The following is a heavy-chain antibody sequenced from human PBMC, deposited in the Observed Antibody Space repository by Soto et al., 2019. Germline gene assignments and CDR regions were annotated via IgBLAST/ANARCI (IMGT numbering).Heavy chain of an antibody. CDR3: ASTHYYYYGMDV. CDR2: ISYDGSNK. Sequence: QVQLVESGGGVVQPGRSLRLSCAASGFTFSSYGMHWVRQAPGKGLEWVAVISYDGSNKYYADSVKGRFTISRDNSKNTLYLQMNSLRAEDTAVYYCASTHYYYYGMDVWGQGTTVTVSS. V-gene: IGHV3-30*03. J-gene: IGHJ6*02. CDR1: GFTFSSYG.